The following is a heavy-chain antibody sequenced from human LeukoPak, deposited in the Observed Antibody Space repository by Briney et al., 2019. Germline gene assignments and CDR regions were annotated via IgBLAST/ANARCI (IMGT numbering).Heavy chain of an antibody. Sequence: GGSLRLSCAASGFPFNAYWMTWVRQAPGKGLEWVASIRQDGDTKYYVDSVKGRFTISRDNAMNSLYLQMNSLRAEDTAIYYCARSLPYGTTWYGRSDFWGQGTLVTVSS. V-gene: IGHV3-7*03. J-gene: IGHJ4*02. CDR3: ARSLPYGTTWYGRSDF. CDR2: IRQDGDTK. D-gene: IGHD6-13*01. CDR1: GFPFNAYW.